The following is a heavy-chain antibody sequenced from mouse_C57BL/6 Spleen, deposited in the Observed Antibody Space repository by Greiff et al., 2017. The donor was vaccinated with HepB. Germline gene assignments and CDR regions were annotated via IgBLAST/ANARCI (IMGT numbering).Heavy chain of an antibody. V-gene: IGHV1-55*01. J-gene: IGHJ2*01. CDR1: GYTFTSYW. CDR2: IYPGSGST. Sequence: QVQLQQSGAELVKPGASVKMSCKASGYTFTSYWITWVKQRPGQGLEWIGDIYPGSGSTNYNEKFKSKATLTVDTSSSTAYMQLSSLTSEDSAVYYCAREDYSNGYFDYWGQGTTLTVSS. D-gene: IGHD2-5*01. CDR3: AREDYSNGYFDY.